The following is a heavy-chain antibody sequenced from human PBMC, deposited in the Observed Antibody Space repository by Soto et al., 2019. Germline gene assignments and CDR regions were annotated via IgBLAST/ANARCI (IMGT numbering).Heavy chain of an antibody. CDR3: ARDGMITFGGVIVTASFDP. V-gene: IGHV1-69*04. J-gene: IGHJ5*02. D-gene: IGHD3-16*02. CDR1: GGTFSSYT. Sequence: ASVKVSCKASGGTFSSYTISWVRQAPGQGLEWMGRIIPILGIANYAQKFQGRVTITADKSTSTAYMELSSLRSEDTAVYYCARDGMITFGGVIVTASFDPWGQGTLVTVSS. CDR2: IIPILGIA.